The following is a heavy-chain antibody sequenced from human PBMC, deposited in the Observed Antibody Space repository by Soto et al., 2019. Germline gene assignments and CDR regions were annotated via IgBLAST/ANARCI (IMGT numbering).Heavy chain of an antibody. CDR1: GFTFSEYA. Sequence: GSLRLSCAASGFTFSEYAMTWVRQAPGKGLEWVSVIGGAGSNIYYADSVEGRFTVSRDDSKNTLYLRMDSLRVEDTAVYYCARNPINHPLPAYATPYFNYWGQGALVTVSS. D-gene: IGHD2-21*01. CDR3: ARNPINHPLPAYATPYFNY. CDR2: IGGAGSNI. J-gene: IGHJ4*02. V-gene: IGHV3-23*01.